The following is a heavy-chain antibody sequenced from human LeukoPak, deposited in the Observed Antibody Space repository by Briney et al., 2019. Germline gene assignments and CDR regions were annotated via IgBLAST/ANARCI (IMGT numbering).Heavy chain of an antibody. V-gene: IGHV3-30*02. CDR3: AKDGPYSSSSREDYFDY. CDR1: GFTFSSYG. CDR2: IRYDGSNK. J-gene: IGHJ4*02. Sequence: SGGSLRLSCAASGFTFSSYGMHWVRQAPGKGLEWVAFIRYDGSNKYYADSVKGRFTISRDNSKNTLYLQMNSLRAEDTAVYYCAKDGPYSSSSREDYFDYWGQGTLVTVSS. D-gene: IGHD6-6*01.